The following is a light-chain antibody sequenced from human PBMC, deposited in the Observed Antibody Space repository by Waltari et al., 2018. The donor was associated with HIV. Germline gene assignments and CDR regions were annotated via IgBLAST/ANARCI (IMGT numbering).Light chain of an antibody. J-gene: IGLJ2*01. CDR1: SSDVGSYNL. V-gene: IGLV2-23*02. CDR3: CSYAGSRTTVL. Sequence: QSALTQPASVSGSPGQSITISCTGTSSDVGSYNLVSWYQQNAGKAPRLMSYEVSKRSSGVSKRLSCSKSANTASLTISGLQAEDEAEYYCCSYAGSRTTVLFGGGTKLTVL. CDR2: EVS.